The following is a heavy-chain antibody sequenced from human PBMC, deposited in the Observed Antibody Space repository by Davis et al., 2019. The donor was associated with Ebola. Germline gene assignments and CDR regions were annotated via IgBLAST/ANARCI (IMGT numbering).Heavy chain of an antibody. Sequence: MPSETLSLTCAVYGGSFSGYYWSWIRQPPGKGLEWIGEINHSGSTNYNPSLKSRVTISVDKSKNQFSLKLSSVTAADTAVYYCARGGWNGVYWGQGTLVTVSS. D-gene: IGHD1-1*01. V-gene: IGHV4-34*01. CDR1: GGSFSGYY. CDR2: INHSGST. J-gene: IGHJ4*02. CDR3: ARGGWNGVY.